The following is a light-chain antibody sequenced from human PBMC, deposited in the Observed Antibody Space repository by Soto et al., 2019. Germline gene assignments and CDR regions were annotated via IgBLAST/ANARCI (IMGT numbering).Light chain of an antibody. Sequence: QSVLSLHASVSGSPGQSVTISCTGNISDIAAYNYVSWYQQHPGRAPKLLIYHVNTRPSGISNRFSGSKSGETASLTISGLQAEDEAEYSCFSYSTSSSLYVFGSGTKVTVL. CDR2: HVN. CDR3: FSYSTSSSLYV. V-gene: IGLV2-14*03. J-gene: IGLJ1*01. CDR1: ISDIAAYNY.